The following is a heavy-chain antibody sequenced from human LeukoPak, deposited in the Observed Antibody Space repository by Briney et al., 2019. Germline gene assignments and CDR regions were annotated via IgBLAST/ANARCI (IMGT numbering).Heavy chain of an antibody. CDR1: GFTFSSYA. V-gene: IGHV3-23*01. D-gene: IGHD6-13*01. CDR3: AKDYFGRGISAAGTGGHY. J-gene: IGHJ4*02. Sequence: PGGSLRLSCAASGFTFSSYAMSWVRQAPGKGLEWVSAISGSGGSTYYADSVKGRLTISRDNSKNTLYLQMNSLRAEDTAVYYCAKDYFGRGISAAGTGGHYWGRGTLVTVSS. CDR2: ISGSGGST.